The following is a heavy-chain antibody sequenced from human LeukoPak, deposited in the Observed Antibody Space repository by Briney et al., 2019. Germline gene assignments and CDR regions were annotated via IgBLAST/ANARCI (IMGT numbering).Heavy chain of an antibody. CDR3: ARASSHRYNWKSGQLNDAFDI. V-gene: IGHV1-18*01. CDR1: GYTFTHYV. CDR2: ISLCNGNT. D-gene: IGHD1-20*01. J-gene: IGHJ3*02. Sequence: ASLKVSCKTAGYTFTHYVISWVRQAPGQGLEWRGRISLCNGNTKYAQKLQGRVTMTTDTSTSTAYMELRSLRSDDTAVYYCARASSHRYNWKSGQLNDAFDIWGQGTMVTVSS.